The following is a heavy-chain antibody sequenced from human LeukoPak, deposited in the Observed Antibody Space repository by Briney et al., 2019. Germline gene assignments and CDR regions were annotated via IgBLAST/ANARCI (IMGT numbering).Heavy chain of an antibody. J-gene: IGHJ4*02. D-gene: IGHD3-9*01. V-gene: IGHV1-2*02. Sequence: ASVKVSCKASGYTFTAYYMHWVRQAPGQGLEWMGWINPKSGGTNYPQKFQGRVTMTRDTSISTAYMELSRLRSDDTAVYYCARDPYDILTGLSYYFDYWGQGTLVTVSS. CDR3: ARDPYDILTGLSYYFDY. CDR2: INPKSGGT. CDR1: GYTFTAYY.